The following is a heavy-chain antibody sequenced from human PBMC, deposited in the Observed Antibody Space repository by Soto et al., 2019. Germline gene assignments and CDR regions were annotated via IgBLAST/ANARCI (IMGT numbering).Heavy chain of an antibody. D-gene: IGHD5-12*01. V-gene: IGHV3-30-3*01. Sequence: QVQLVESGGGVVQPGRSLRLSCAASGFTFSSYAMHWVRQGPGKGLERVAVISYDGSNKYYADSVKGRFTISRDNSTNSLYLQMNSLRAEDTAVYYCARDYYRFNSGYGFRMDVWGQGTTVTVSS. CDR1: GFTFSSYA. J-gene: IGHJ6*02. CDR3: ARDYYRFNSGYGFRMDV. CDR2: ISYDGSNK.